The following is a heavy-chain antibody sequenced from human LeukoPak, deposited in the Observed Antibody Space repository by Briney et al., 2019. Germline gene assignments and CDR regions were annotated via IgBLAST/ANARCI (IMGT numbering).Heavy chain of an antibody. J-gene: IGHJ3*02. CDR3: ARRGYSSSSEAFDI. CDR1: GGTFSSYA. V-gene: IGHV1-69*13. CDR2: IIPIFGTA. D-gene: IGHD6-6*01. Sequence: SVKVSCKASGGTFSSYAISWARQAPGQGLEWMGGIIPIFGTANYAQKFQGRVTITADESTSTAYMELSSLRSEDTAVYYCARRGYSSSSEAFDIWGQGTMVSVSS.